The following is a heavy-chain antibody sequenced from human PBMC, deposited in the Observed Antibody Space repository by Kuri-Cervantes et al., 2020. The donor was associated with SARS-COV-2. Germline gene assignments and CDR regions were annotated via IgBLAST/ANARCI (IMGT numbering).Heavy chain of an antibody. D-gene: IGHD3-16*01. Sequence: LRLSCAVSGGSISSGGYSWSWIRQPPGKGLEWIGYIYHSGSTYYNPSLKSRVTISVDRSKNQFSLKLSSVTAADTAVYYCARGDYGMDVWGQGTTVTVSS. CDR2: IYHSGST. CDR1: GGSISSGGYS. CDR3: ARGDYGMDV. V-gene: IGHV4-30-2*01. J-gene: IGHJ6*02.